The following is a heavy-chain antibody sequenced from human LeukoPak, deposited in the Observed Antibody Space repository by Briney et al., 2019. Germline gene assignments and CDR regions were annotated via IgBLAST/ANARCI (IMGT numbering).Heavy chain of an antibody. D-gene: IGHD2-8*02. CDR2: IRYDGSNK. J-gene: IGHJ4*02. Sequence: GGSLRLSCAASGFTFSSYDMHWVRQAPGKGLEWVAFIRYDGSNKYYADSVKGRFTIFRDNSKNTLYLQMNRLGAEDTAVYYCARGGTTGGLDYWGQGTLVTVSS. V-gene: IGHV3-30*02. CDR1: GFTFSSYD. CDR3: ARGGTTGGLDY.